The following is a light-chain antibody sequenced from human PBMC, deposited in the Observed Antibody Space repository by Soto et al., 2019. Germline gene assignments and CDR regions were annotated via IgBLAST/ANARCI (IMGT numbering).Light chain of an antibody. CDR2: AAS. J-gene: IGKJ5*01. CDR1: QSVFNNY. CDR3: QQYGSSHPIT. V-gene: IGKV3-20*01. Sequence: EIALAQSPGTLSLSPGERATISCRASQSVFNNYLAWYQQKPGQAPRLLIYAASSRATNIPDRMSGIGSGTHFTLTISRLEPEDSAVYYCQQYGSSHPITFGQGTRLEIK.